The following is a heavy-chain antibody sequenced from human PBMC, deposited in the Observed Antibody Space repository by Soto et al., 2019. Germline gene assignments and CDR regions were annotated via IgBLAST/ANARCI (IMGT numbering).Heavy chain of an antibody. J-gene: IGHJ4*02. D-gene: IGHD6-19*01. Sequence: EVQLLESGGGLVQPGGSLRLSCAASGFTFSSYAMSWVRQAPGKGLEWVSAISGRGGSTYYADSVKGRFTISRDNSKNTLYLQLNSLRAEDTAVYYCARRSSGWYFDYWGQGTLVTVSS. CDR2: ISGRGGST. CDR3: ARRSSGWYFDY. CDR1: GFTFSSYA. V-gene: IGHV3-23*01.